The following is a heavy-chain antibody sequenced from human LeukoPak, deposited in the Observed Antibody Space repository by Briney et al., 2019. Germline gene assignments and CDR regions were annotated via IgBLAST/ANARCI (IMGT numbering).Heavy chain of an antibody. Sequence: PSETLSLTCAVYGGSFSGYYWSWIRQPPGKGLEWIGEINHSGSTNYNPSLKSRVTTSVDTSKNQFSLKLSSVTAADTAVYYCARGLNRFDYWGQGTLVTVSS. CDR2: INHSGST. V-gene: IGHV4-34*01. J-gene: IGHJ4*02. D-gene: IGHD1-14*01. CDR1: GGSFSGYY. CDR3: ARGLNRFDY.